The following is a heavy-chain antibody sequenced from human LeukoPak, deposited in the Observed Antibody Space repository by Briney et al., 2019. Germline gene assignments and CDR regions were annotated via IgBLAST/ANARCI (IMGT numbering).Heavy chain of an antibody. CDR2: IKQGGGET. J-gene: IGHJ4*02. V-gene: IGHV3-7*01. CDR1: GFTFSNYW. Sequence: GGSLRLSCAASGFTFSNYWMNWVRQAPGKGLEWVANIKQGGGETYNVDSVKGRFSISRDNAKNSLYLQMNSLRAEDTAVYYCARGADGAFDYWGQGNVVTVSP. D-gene: IGHD5-24*01. CDR3: ARGADGAFDY.